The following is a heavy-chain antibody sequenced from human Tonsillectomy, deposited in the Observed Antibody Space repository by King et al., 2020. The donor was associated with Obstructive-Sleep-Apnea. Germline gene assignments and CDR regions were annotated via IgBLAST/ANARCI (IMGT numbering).Heavy chain of an antibody. D-gene: IGHD1-26*01. Sequence: VQLVESGGGLVQPGGSLRLSCAASGFSFSSYSMNWVRQAPGKGLEWVSYISSSSSTLYYADSVKGRFTISRDNAKNSLYLQMNSLRAEDTAVYYCATRLGFEYWGQGTLVTVSS. V-gene: IGHV3-48*04. J-gene: IGHJ4*02. CDR2: ISSSSSTL. CDR1: GFSFSSYS. CDR3: ATRLGFEY.